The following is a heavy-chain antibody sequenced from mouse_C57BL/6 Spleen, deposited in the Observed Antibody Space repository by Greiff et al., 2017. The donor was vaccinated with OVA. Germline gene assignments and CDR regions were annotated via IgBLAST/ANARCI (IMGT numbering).Heavy chain of an antibody. CDR2: IYPGGGYT. CDR1: GYTFTNYW. Sequence: QVQLQQSGAELVRPGPSVKMSCKASGYTFTNYWIGWAKQRPGHGLEWIGDIYPGGGYTNYNEKFKGKATLTADKSSSTAYMQFSSLTSEDSAIYYCARRDGNYPFAYWGQGTLVTVSA. V-gene: IGHV1-63*01. CDR3: ARRDGNYPFAY. J-gene: IGHJ3*01. D-gene: IGHD2-1*01.